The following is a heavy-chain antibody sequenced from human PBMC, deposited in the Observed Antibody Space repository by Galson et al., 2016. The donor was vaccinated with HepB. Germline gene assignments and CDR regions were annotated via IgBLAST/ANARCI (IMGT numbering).Heavy chain of an antibody. CDR1: GFTVSNNY. D-gene: IGHD2-15*01. V-gene: IGHV3-53*01. CDR2: MCSGGGT. J-gene: IGHJ6*02. CDR3: AKKSTHCSGGSCYTADYYFHMDV. Sequence: SLRLSCAVSGFTVSNNYMSWVRQAPGKGLEWVSVMCSGGGTYIAASVRGRFSTSGDNSKNTVYLHLHSLRAEDTAVYYCAKKSTHCSGGSCYTADYYFHMDVWGQGTLVTVSS.